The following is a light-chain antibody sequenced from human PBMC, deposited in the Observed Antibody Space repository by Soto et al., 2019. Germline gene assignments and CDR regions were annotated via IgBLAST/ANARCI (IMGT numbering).Light chain of an antibody. Sequence: EIVMTQSPATLSVSPGERATLSCRASQSVSSNLAWYQQKPGQAPRLLIYGVSTRATGIPARFSGSGSGTEFTLTISSLQSEDFAVYYCQQYNNWPPGAYTFGQGTKLEIK. CDR1: QSVSSN. J-gene: IGKJ2*01. CDR2: GVS. V-gene: IGKV3-15*01. CDR3: QQYNNWPPGAYT.